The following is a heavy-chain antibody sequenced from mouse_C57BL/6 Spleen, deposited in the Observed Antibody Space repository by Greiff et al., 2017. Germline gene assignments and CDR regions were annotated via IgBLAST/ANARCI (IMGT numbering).Heavy chain of an antibody. CDR3: ARDYYGSSSDFDY. CDR2: INPNNGGT. CDR1: GYTFTDYN. V-gene: IGHV1-22*01. Sequence: EVQLQQSGPELVKPGASVKMSCKASGYTFTDYNMHWVKQSHGKSLEWIGYINPNNGGTSYNQKFKGKATLPVNKSSSTAYMELRSLTSEDAAVYYCARDYYGSSSDFDYWGQGTTLTVSS. D-gene: IGHD1-1*01. J-gene: IGHJ2*01.